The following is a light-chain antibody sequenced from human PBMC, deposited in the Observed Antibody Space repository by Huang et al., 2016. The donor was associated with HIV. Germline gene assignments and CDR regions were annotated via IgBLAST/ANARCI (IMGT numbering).Light chain of an antibody. Sequence: DIQMTQSPSSVSASVGGSVTITCRASQGITSWLAWYQQKPGQAPKLLSYAASHLQSGVPSRFLGSGYGTEFTLTITSLQPEDFATYYCQQADSFPRTFGQGTKVEIK. J-gene: IGKJ1*01. V-gene: IGKV1-12*01. CDR1: QGITSW. CDR3: QQADSFPRT. CDR2: AAS.